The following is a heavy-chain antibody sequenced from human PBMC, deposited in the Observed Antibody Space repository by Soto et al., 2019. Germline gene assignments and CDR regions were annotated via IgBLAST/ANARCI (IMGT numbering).Heavy chain of an antibody. CDR3: ARDGDYDFWSALGYYYYGMDV. Sequence: PGGSLRLSCAASGFTFSSYAMHWVRQAPGKGLEWVAVISYDGSNKYYADSVKGRFTISRDNAKNSLYLQMNSLRAEDTAVYYCARDGDYDFWSALGYYYYGMDVWGQGTTVTVSS. V-gene: IGHV3-30-3*01. D-gene: IGHD3-3*01. J-gene: IGHJ6*02. CDR2: ISYDGSNK. CDR1: GFTFSSYA.